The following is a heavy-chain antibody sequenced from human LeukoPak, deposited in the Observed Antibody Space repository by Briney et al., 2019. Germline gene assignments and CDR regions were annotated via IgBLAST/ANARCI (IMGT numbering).Heavy chain of an antibody. Sequence: SQTLSLTCTVSGGSISSGDYYWSWIRQPPGKGLEWIGYIYYSGSTYYNPSLKSRVTISVDTSKTQFSLKLSSVTAADTAVYYCARVIVRGYSYGYGPDYFDYWGQGTLVTVSS. J-gene: IGHJ4*02. CDR2: IYYSGST. CDR1: GGSISSGDYY. D-gene: IGHD5-18*01. V-gene: IGHV4-30-4*01. CDR3: ARVIVRGYSYGYGPDYFDY.